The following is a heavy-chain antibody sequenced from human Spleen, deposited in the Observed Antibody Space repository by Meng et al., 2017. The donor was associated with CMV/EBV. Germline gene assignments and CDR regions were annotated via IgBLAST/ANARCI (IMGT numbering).Heavy chain of an antibody. CDR1: GYTFTGYY. D-gene: IGHD2-2*01. CDR3: AKDLVPAAVGQDAFDV. J-gene: IGHJ3*01. Sequence: ASVKVSCKASGYTFTGYYMHWVRQAPGQGLEWMGWINPNSGGTNYAQKFQGRVTMTRDTSISTAYMELRRLRSDDTAVYYCAKDLVPAAVGQDAFDVWGQGTMVTVSS. CDR2: INPNSGGT. V-gene: IGHV1-2*02.